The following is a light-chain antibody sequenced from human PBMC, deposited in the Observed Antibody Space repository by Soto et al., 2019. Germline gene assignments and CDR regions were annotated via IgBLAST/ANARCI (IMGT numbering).Light chain of an antibody. CDR1: QSISSY. Sequence: DIQMTQSPSSLSASVGDRVTITCRASQSISSYLNWYQQKPGKAPKLLIYAASSLQSGVPSRFSGSGSGTDFTLTISRLQPEAPETYYCKQSYSTPRSFGQGTKVDIK. CDR2: AAS. J-gene: IGKJ1*01. V-gene: IGKV1-39*01. CDR3: KQSYSTPRS.